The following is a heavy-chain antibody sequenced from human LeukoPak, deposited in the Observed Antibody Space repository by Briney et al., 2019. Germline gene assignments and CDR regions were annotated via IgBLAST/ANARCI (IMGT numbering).Heavy chain of an antibody. CDR2: IYYSGST. J-gene: IGHJ4*02. V-gene: IGHV4-59*01. D-gene: IGHD2-15*01. CDR3: AREGMVAADRIDY. Sequence: SETLSLTCTVSGGSISSYYWSWIRQPPGKGLEWIGYIYYSGSTNYNPSLKSRVTISVDTSKNQFSLKLSSVTAADTAVYYCAREGMVAADRIDYWGQGTLVTVSS. CDR1: GGSISSYY.